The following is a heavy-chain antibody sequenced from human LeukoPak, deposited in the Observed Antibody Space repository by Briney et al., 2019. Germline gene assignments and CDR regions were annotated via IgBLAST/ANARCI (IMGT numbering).Heavy chain of an antibody. D-gene: IGHD6-19*01. CDR1: GFTFSSYA. V-gene: IGHV3-23*01. CDR2: ISGSGGST. J-gene: IGHJ6*03. CDR3: AKPAVAGKVQYYYYYYYMDV. Sequence: QPGGSLRLSCAASGFTFSSYAMSWVRQAPGKGLEWVSAISGSGGSTYYADSVKGRFTISRDNSKNTLYLQMNSLRAEDTAVYYCAKPAVAGKVQYYYYYYYMDVWGKGTTVTVSS.